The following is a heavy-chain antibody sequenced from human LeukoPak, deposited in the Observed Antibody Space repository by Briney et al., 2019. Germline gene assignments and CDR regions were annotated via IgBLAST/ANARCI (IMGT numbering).Heavy chain of an antibody. CDR2: ISSNGGST. CDR1: GFTFSSYA. D-gene: IGHD2-2*01. CDR3: VKDGSYQLLVSDY. J-gene: IGHJ4*02. V-gene: IGHV3-64D*06. Sequence: GGSLRLSCSASGFTFSSYAMHWVRQAPGKGLEYVSAISSNGGSTYYADSVKGRFTISRDNSKNTLYLQMSSLRAEDTAVYYCVKDGSYQLLVSDYWGQGTLVTISS.